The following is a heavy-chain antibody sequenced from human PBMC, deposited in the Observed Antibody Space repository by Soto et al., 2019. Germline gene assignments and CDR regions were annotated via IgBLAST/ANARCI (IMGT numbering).Heavy chain of an antibody. J-gene: IGHJ3*02. V-gene: IGHV1-2*04. Sequence: ASVKVSCKASGYTFTGYYMHWVRQAPGQGLEWMGWINPNSGGTNYAQKLQGWVTMTRDTSISTAYMELSRLRSDDTAVYYCARGSYGYYDYIWGSYNAFDIWGQGTMVTVSS. CDR1: GYTFTGYY. CDR2: INPNSGGT. D-gene: IGHD3-16*01. CDR3: ARGSYGYYDYIWGSYNAFDI.